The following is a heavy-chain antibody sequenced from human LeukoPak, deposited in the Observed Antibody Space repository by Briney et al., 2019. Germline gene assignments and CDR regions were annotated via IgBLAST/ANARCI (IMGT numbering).Heavy chain of an antibody. D-gene: IGHD2-21*02. CDR1: GGPFSGYY. CDR2: INHSGSA. V-gene: IGHV4-34*01. J-gene: IGHJ4*02. Sequence: PSETLSLTCAVYGGPFSGYYWSWIRQPPGKGLEWIGEINHSGSANYNPSLKSRVTISVDTSKNQFSLKLTSVTAADTAVYYCARHGHHGDHDYWGQGTLVTVSS. CDR3: ARHGHHGDHDY.